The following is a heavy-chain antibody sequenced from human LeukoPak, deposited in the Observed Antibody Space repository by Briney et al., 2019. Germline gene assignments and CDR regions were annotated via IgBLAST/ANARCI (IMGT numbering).Heavy chain of an antibody. CDR2: IIPIFGTA. D-gene: IGHD6-19*01. J-gene: IGHJ4*02. CDR3: ARVYSSGWYVY. CDR1: GGTFSSYA. V-gene: IGHV1-69*01. Sequence: GSSVKVSCKASGGTFSSYAISWVRQAPGQGLEWMGGIIPIFGTANYAQKFQGRVTITADESTSTAYMERSSLRSEDSAVYYRARVYSSGWYVYWGQGTLVTVSS.